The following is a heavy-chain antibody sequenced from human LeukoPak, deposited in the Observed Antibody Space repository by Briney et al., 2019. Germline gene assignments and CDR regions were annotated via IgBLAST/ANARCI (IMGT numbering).Heavy chain of an antibody. D-gene: IGHD3-22*01. CDR2: MYLSGTT. CDR3: AGLVGRYSSGLYYYYFDY. J-gene: IGHJ4*02. V-gene: IGHV4-4*02. Sequence: SETLSLTCTVSGDSINSLDLWSWVRQPPGKGVGWSGGMYLSGTTHSNPYVKSRVTISIDKSKNQFFLNLSSVTAADTAVYYCAGLVGRYSSGLYYYYFDYWGQGTLVTVSS. CDR1: GDSINSLDL.